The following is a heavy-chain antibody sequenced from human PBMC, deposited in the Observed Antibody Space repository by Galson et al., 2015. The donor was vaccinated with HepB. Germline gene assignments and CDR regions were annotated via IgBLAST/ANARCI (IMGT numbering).Heavy chain of an antibody. Sequence: SLRLSCAASGFTFSSYGMHWVRQAPGKGLEWVAVISYDGSNKYYADSVKGRFTISRDNSKNTLYLQMNSLRAEDTAVYYCAKDFAHYYDSSGYYGAVDYWGQGTLVTVSS. CDR1: GFTFSSYG. CDR2: ISYDGSNK. J-gene: IGHJ4*02. V-gene: IGHV3-30*18. D-gene: IGHD3-22*01. CDR3: AKDFAHYYDSSGYYGAVDY.